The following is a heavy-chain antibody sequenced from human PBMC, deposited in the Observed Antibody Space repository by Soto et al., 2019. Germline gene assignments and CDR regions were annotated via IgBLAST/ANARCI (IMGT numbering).Heavy chain of an antibody. V-gene: IGHV3-48*02. CDR2: ISSSSSTI. CDR1: GFTFSSYS. Sequence: PGGSLRLSCAASGFTFSSYSMNWVRQAPGKGLEWVSYISSSSSTIYYADSVKGRFTISRDNAKNSLYLQMNSLRDEDTAVYYCARAIVGATRGDYYYYGMDVWGQGTTVTVSS. J-gene: IGHJ6*02. CDR3: ARAIVGATRGDYYYYGMDV. D-gene: IGHD1-26*01.